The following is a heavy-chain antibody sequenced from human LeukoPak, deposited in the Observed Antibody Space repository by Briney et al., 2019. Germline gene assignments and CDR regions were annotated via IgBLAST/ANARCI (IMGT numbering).Heavy chain of an antibody. CDR3: VRDAEAGWNDLDH. V-gene: IGHV3-7*03. J-gene: IGHJ4*02. CDR1: GFFIKDFW. Sequence: GGSLRLSCTASGFFIKDFWMNWVRQAPGKGLEWVANINQGGTEKNYGNSVKGRFTISRDNAKNSLYLQLGSLRAEDAAVYYCVRDAEAGWNDLDHRGQGTLVIVPS. D-gene: IGHD1-1*01. CDR2: INQGGTEK.